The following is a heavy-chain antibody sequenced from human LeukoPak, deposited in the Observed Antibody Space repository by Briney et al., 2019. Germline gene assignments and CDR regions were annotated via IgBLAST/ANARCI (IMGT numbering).Heavy chain of an antibody. Sequence: GGSLRLSCAASGFTFSTYGMNWVRQAPGKGLEWVSFIRYDGSDKYYADSVKGRFTISRDNSKNTLFLQMNSLRPEDTAVYYCAKRQCSGGICHGVGYWGQGTLVTVSS. V-gene: IGHV3-30*02. CDR1: GFTFSTYG. J-gene: IGHJ4*02. CDR2: IRYDGSDK. CDR3: AKRQCSGGICHGVGY. D-gene: IGHD2-15*01.